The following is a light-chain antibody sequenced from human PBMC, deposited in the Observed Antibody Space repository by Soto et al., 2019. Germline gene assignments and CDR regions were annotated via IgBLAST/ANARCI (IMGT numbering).Light chain of an antibody. Sequence: DIQMTQSPSSVSASVGDRVTITCRASQGVRNWLAWYQQKPGIAPKLLIYAASSLQSGVPSRFSGSGSGTDFTLTISSLQPEDFATYYCQQANSFPITFGQGTRLDIK. J-gene: IGKJ5*01. CDR3: QQANSFPIT. V-gene: IGKV1D-12*01. CDR2: AAS. CDR1: QGVRNW.